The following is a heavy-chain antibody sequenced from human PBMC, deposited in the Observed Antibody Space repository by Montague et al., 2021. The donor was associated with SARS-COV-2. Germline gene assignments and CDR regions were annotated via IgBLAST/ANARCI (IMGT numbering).Heavy chain of an antibody. CDR1: GFSLSTSGMC. V-gene: IGHV2-70*11. D-gene: IGHD6-13*01. J-gene: IGHJ3*02. CDR3: ARTSIPAAGTAFDI. CDR2: IEWDDDK. Sequence: PALVKPTQTLTLTCTFSGFSLSTSGMCVSWIRQPPGKALEWLARIEWDDDKYYSTSLKTRLTISKDTSKNQVVLTMTNMDPVDTATYYCARTSIPAAGTAFDIWGQGTMVTVSS.